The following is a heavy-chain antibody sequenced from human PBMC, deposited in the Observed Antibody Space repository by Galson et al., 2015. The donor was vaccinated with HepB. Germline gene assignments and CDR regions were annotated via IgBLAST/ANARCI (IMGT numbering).Heavy chain of an antibody. D-gene: IGHD4-17*01. CDR1: GGSFSGYY. CDR3: ARARVYGDEIDY. Sequence: ETLSLTCAVYGGSFSGYYWSWIRQLPGKGLEWIGEINHSGSTNYNPSLKSRVTISVDTSKNQFSLKLSSVTAADTAVYYCARARVYGDEIDYWGQGTLVTVSS. V-gene: IGHV4-34*01. J-gene: IGHJ4*02. CDR2: INHSGST.